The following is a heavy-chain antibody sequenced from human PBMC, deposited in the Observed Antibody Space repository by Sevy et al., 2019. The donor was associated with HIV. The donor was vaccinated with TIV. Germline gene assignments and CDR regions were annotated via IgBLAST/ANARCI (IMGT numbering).Heavy chain of an antibody. CDR1: GYTFTSYY. V-gene: IGHV1-46*01. CDR3: ARTHFTATYYYDSSGYSEYGMDV. J-gene: IGHJ6*02. Sequence: ASVKVSCKASGYTFTSYYMHWVRQAPGQGLEWMGIINPSGGSTSYAQKFQGRVTMTRDTSTSTVYMELSSLRSEDTTVYYCARTHFTATYYYDSSGYSEYGMDVWGQGTTVTVSS. CDR2: INPSGGST. D-gene: IGHD3-22*01.